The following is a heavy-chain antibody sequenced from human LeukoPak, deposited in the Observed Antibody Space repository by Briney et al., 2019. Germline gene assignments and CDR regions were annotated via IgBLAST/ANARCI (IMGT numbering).Heavy chain of an antibody. CDR1: GFTVSSNY. CDR2: IYSGGST. J-gene: IGHJ4*02. V-gene: IGHV3-53*01. Sequence: GGSLRLSCAASGFTVSSNYMSWVRQAPGKGLEWVSVIYSGGSTYYADSVKGRFTISRDNSKNTLYLQMNSLRAEDTAVYYCAKDAHDSYNYYDSSGSDYWGQGTLVTVSS. D-gene: IGHD3-22*01. CDR3: AKDAHDSYNYYDSSGSDY.